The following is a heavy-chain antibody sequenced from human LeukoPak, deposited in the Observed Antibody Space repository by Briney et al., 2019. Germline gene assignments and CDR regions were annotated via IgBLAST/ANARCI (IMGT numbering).Heavy chain of an antibody. CDR2: ISWNSGTI. V-gene: IGHV3-9*01. D-gene: IGHD2-2*01. Sequence: PGRALRLSCAASGFTFDDYAMHWVRQAPGRGLEWVSGISWNSGTIGYADSVMGRFTISRDNAKNSLYLQMHSLRAEDTALYYCAKDHKVVSYYYAMDVWGQGTTVTVSS. J-gene: IGHJ6*02. CDR3: AKDHKVVSYYYAMDV. CDR1: GFTFDDYA.